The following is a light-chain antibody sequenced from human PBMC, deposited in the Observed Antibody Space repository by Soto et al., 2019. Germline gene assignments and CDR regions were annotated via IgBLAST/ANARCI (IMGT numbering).Light chain of an antibody. Sequence: AIQMTQSPSSLSASVGDRVTITCRASQGIRNDLGWYQQRPGKAPKLLIYATSNLQTGVPSNFSGSGSGTDFTLTISSRQPEDVATYYCLQDYSSPRTFGQGTKVEIK. J-gene: IGKJ1*01. V-gene: IGKV1-6*01. CDR1: QGIRND. CDR3: LQDYSSPRT. CDR2: ATS.